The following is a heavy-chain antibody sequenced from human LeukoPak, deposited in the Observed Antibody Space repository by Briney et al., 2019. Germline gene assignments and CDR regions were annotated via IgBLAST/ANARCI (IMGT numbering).Heavy chain of an antibody. D-gene: IGHD3-10*01. CDR2: IIPILGIA. Sequence: SVKVSCKASGGTFSSYAISWVRQAPGQGLEWMGRIIPILGIANYAQKFQGRVTITADKSTSTAYMELSSLRSEDTAVYYCASTYYYGSGSYYLFDYWGQGTLVTVSS. V-gene: IGHV1-69*04. CDR3: ASTYYYGSGSYYLFDY. CDR1: GGTFSSYA. J-gene: IGHJ4*02.